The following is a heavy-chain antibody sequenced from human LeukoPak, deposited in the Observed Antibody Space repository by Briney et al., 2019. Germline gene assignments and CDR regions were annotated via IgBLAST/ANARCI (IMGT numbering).Heavy chain of an antibody. V-gene: IGHV3-23*01. CDR2: ISGSGAKI. Sequence: PGGSLRLSCTASGFTFGDYAMSWFRQAPGKGLEWVSGISGSGAKIYYADSVKGRFTISRDSSKNTLYIQMNSLRAEDTAIYYCAKLYYDYVWGSYRYYFFDDWGQGTLVTVSS. D-gene: IGHD3-16*02. J-gene: IGHJ4*02. CDR1: GFTFGDYA. CDR3: AKLYYDYVWGSYRYYFFDD.